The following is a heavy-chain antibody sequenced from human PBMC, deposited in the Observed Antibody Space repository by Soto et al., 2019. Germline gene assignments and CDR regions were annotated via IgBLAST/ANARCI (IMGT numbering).Heavy chain of an antibody. CDR2: CYYSGST. Sequence: SETLSLTCTVSGGSMISYYWSWIRQPPGQGLEWIGYCYYSGSTNYNPSLRSRVSISLDTSKKQISLKLTSVTAADTAVYYCAREIGGGTTDYWGQGTLVTVSS. D-gene: IGHD1-7*01. CDR1: GGSMISYY. CDR3: AREIGGGTTDY. V-gene: IGHV4-59*01. J-gene: IGHJ4*02.